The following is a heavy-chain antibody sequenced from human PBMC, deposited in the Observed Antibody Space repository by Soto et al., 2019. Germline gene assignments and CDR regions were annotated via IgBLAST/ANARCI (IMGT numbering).Heavy chain of an antibody. J-gene: IGHJ6*02. CDR1: GFTFSSYA. Sequence: QVQLVESGGGVVQPGRSLRLACAASGFTFSSYAMQWVRQAPGKGLEWVAVISYDGRNKYYADSVKGRFTISRDTSKNTLYLQMNSLRAEDTAVYYCARDPYYDSSGYYPRVYYYYGMDVWGQGTTVTVSS. CDR2: ISYDGRNK. CDR3: ARDPYYDSSGYYPRVYYYYGMDV. D-gene: IGHD3-22*01. V-gene: IGHV3-30*04.